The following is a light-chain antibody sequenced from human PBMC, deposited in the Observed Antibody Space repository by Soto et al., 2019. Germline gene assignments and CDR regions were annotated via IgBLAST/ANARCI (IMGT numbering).Light chain of an antibody. V-gene: IGKV3-20*01. CDR2: GAS. CDR3: QQYGSSPPLT. Sequence: EIVLTQSPGTLSLSPGERATLSCRDSHSVSSSYLAWYQQKPGQAPRLLIYGASSRATGIPDRFSGSGSGTDFPLTISRLEPEDFAVYYCQQYGSSPPLTFGQGTRLEIK. CDR1: HSVSSSY. J-gene: IGKJ5*01.